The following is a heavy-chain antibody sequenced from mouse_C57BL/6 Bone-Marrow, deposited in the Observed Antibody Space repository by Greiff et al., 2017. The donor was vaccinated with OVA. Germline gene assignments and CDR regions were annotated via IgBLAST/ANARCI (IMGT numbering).Heavy chain of an antibody. CDR3: ARLRRNWYFDV. V-gene: IGHV1-4*01. Sequence: QVQLKQSGAELARPGASVKMSCKASGYTFTSYTMHWVKQRPGQGLEWIGYINPSSGYTKYNQKFKDKATLTADKSSSTAYMQLSSLTSEDSAVYYCARLRRNWYFDVWGTGTTVTVSS. J-gene: IGHJ1*03. D-gene: IGHD2-12*01. CDR2: INPSSGYT. CDR1: GYTFTSYT.